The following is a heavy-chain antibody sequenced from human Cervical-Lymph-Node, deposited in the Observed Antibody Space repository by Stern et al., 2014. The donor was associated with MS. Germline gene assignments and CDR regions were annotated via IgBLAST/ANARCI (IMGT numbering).Heavy chain of an antibody. J-gene: IGHJ4*02. V-gene: IGHV5-51*03. CDR1: GYNFINYW. Sequence: VQLVQSGAELKQPGESLKISCKTSGYNFINYWIAWVRQVPGKGLEWIWLIYPGDSDIRYSPSFQGHVTMSVDKSKTTAYLQWKSLKASDTAVYYCARWSVACDYWGQGALITVSS. CDR3: ARWSVACDY. CDR2: IYPGDSDI. D-gene: IGHD2-21*01.